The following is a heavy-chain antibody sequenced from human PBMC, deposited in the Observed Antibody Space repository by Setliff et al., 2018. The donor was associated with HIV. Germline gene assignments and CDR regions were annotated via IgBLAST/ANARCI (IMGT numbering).Heavy chain of an antibody. CDR3: ARGGLGVVGAIDY. CDR1: GGSFSGYY. Sequence: PSETLSLTCAVYGGSFSGYYWTWIRQPPGRGLEWIGEIIHSGGTNYNRSLTSRVTISVDTSKDQFSLNLSSVTAADTAVYYCARGGLGVVGAIDYWSQGTLVTVSS. CDR2: IIHSGGT. J-gene: IGHJ4*02. D-gene: IGHD2-15*01. V-gene: IGHV4-34*01.